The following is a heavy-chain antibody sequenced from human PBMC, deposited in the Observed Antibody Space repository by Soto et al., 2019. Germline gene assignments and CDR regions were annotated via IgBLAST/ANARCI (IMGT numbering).Heavy chain of an antibody. V-gene: IGHV3-30*18. D-gene: IGHD4-17*01. CDR1: GFTFSSYG. J-gene: IGHJ4*02. CDR3: AKDSDYGDYWGTSFDY. CDR2: ISYDGSNK. Sequence: QVQLVESGGGVVQPGRSLRLSCAASGFTFSSYGMHWVRQAPGKGLEWVAVISYDGSNKYYADSVKGRFTISRDNSKNTLYLQMNSLRAEDTAVYYCAKDSDYGDYWGTSFDYWGQGTLVTVSS.